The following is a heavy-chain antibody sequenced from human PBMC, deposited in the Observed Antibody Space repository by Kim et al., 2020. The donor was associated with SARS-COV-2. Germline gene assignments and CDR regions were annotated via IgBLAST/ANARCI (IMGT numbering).Heavy chain of an antibody. V-gene: IGHV3-20*04. Sequence: GGSLRLSCAASGFMFKEYGMTWVRQVPGKGLECVAAITWNGGVTAYADSVKGRFIISRDNAKNFMYLEMNSLRAEDTDFYYCARVPDILTGPIDLWGQGTLDTVSS. CDR3: ARVPDILTGPIDL. CDR1: GFMFKEYG. J-gene: IGHJ5*02. CDR2: ITWNGGVT. D-gene: IGHD3-9*01.